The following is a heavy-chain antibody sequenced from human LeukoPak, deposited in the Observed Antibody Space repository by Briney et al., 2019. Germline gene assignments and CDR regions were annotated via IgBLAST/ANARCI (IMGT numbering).Heavy chain of an antibody. CDR3: ARGRWFDP. CDR1: GFSVSGDF. V-gene: IGHV3-53*04. J-gene: IGHJ5*02. CDR2: IDTAGTT. Sequence: GGSLRLSCAASGFSVSGDFMSWVRQAPGKGPEWVSVIDTAGTTHYADSVKSRFTISRHSRKNTLYLEMNSLTSEDTAVYYCARGRWFDPWGQGTLVTVSS.